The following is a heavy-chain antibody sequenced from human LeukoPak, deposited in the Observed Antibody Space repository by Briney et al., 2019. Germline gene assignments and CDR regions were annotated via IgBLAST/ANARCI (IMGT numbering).Heavy chain of an antibody. CDR3: AKSRYGYNVPPSDAFDV. J-gene: IGHJ3*01. V-gene: IGHV3-30*04. CDR2: ISYDGSNK. D-gene: IGHD5-24*01. Sequence: PGRSLRLSCAASGFTFSTYAMHWVRQAPGKGLEWVAVISYDGSNKYYADSVKGRFSFLRDNSKNTVYLQMNSLKAEDTAVYYCAKSRYGYNVPPSDAFDVWGQGTMVTVSS. CDR1: GFTFSTYA.